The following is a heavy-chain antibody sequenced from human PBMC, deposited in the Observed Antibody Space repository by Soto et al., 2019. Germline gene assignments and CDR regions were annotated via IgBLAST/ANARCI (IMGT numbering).Heavy chain of an antibody. J-gene: IGHJ4*02. D-gene: IGHD2-2*01. V-gene: IGHV1-18*01. Sequence: VASVKVSCKASGYTFTSYGISWVRQAPGQGLEWMGWISAYNGNTNYAQKLQGRVTMTTDTSTSTAYMELSSLRSEDTAVYYCARRYCSSTSCRGSLDYWGQGTLVTVSS. CDR2: ISAYNGNT. CDR3: ARRYCSSTSCRGSLDY. CDR1: GYTFTSYG.